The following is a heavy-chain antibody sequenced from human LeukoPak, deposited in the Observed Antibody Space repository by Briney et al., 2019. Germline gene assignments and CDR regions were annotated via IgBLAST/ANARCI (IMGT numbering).Heavy chain of an antibody. J-gene: IGHJ4*02. D-gene: IGHD2-21*02. CDR2: INPKSGGT. CDR1: GYTFIDYF. Sequence: ASVRVSCKASGYTFIDYFMHWVRQAPGQGLEWMGWINPKSGGTKYAQKFQGRVTMTRDTSISTAYMDLSSLRSDDTAVYYCARPSYCGVNCYYYFDYWGQGTLVTVSP. CDR3: ARPSYCGVNCYYYFDY. V-gene: IGHV1-2*02.